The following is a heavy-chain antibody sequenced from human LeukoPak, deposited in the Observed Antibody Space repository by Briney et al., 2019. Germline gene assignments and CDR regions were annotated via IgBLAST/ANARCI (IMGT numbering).Heavy chain of an antibody. CDR1: GGSISSYY. J-gene: IGHJ6*03. CDR2: IYYSGST. Sequence: SETLSLTCTVSGGSISSYYWSWIRQPPGKGLEWIGYIYYSGSTNYNPSLKSRVTMSVDTSKNQFSLKLSSVTAADTAVYYCARHVAKGRYCSSTSCRNYYYYYMDVWGKGTTVTISS. CDR3: ARHVAKGRYCSSTSCRNYYYYYMDV. V-gene: IGHV4-59*01. D-gene: IGHD2-2*01.